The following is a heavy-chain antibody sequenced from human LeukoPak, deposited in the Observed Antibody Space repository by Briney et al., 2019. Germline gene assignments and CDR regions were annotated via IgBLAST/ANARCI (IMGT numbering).Heavy chain of an antibody. CDR2: ISDGGSST. Sequence: GGSLRLSCAASGFTFKNSWMHWVRQAPGKGPVWVSRISDGGSSTTYADSVKGRFTISRDNGANALYLQMTSLRAEDTAIYYCARGPPSENYSQDYFDMWGQGTLVTVSS. CDR3: ARGPPSENYSQDYFDM. D-gene: IGHD2-15*01. V-gene: IGHV3-74*01. J-gene: IGHJ4*02. CDR1: GFTFKNSW.